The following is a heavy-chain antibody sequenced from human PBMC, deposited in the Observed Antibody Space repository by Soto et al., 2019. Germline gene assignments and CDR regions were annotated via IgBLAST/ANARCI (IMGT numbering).Heavy chain of an antibody. CDR1: GFTFSSYA. J-gene: IGHJ4*02. Sequence: GGSLRLSCAASGFTFSSYAMRWVRQAPGKGLEWVSAISGSGGSTYYADSVKGRFTISSDNSKNTLYLQMNSLRAEDTAVYYCVRATYFSDSGGYSRCFDYWGQGTLVTVSS. CDR2: ISGSGGST. CDR3: VRATYFSDSGGYSRCFDY. D-gene: IGHD3-22*01. V-gene: IGHV3-23*01.